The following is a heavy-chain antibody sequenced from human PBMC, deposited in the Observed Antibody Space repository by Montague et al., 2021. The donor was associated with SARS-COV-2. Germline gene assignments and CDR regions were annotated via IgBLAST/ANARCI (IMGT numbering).Heavy chain of an antibody. Sequence: SETLSLTCAVYGGSFSGYYWIWIRQPPGKWLEWIGEINHSGSTNYNPSLKSRVTISVDTSKNQFSLTVTSVTAADTAVYFCARRGYTGSDYFDYWGQGTLVTVA. D-gene: IGHD5-12*01. V-gene: IGHV4-34*01. CDR2: INHSGST. CDR1: GGSFSGYY. J-gene: IGHJ4*02. CDR3: ARRGYTGSDYFDY.